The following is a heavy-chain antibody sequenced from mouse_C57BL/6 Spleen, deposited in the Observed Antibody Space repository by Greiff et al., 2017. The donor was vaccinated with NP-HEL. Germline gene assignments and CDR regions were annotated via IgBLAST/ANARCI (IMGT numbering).Heavy chain of an antibody. V-gene: IGHV1-55*01. J-gene: IGHJ4*01. CDR2: IYPGSGST. D-gene: IGHD4-1*01. CDR3: AIRTANWDVDYTIDY. CDR1: GYTFTSYW. Sequence: VQLQQPGAELVKPGASVSMSCKASGYTFTSYWLTWVMQRPGQGLVWIGDIYPGSGSTNYNEKFKSKATLPVDTSFSTAYRQRSSLTSEDSAVYNCAIRTANWDVDYTIDYWGEGTSVTVSS.